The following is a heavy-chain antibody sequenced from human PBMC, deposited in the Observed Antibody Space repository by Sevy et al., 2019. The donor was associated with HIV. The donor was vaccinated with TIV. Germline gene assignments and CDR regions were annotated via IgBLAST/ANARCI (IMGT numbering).Heavy chain of an antibody. CDR1: GGSISSYY. V-gene: IGHV4-59*01. J-gene: IGHJ4*02. CDR3: ARAVHSSSSPHFDY. CDR2: IYYSGST. Sequence: SETLSLTCTVSGGSISSYYWSWIRQPPGKGLEWIGCIYYSGSTNYNPSLKSRVTISVDTSKNQFSLKLSSVTAADTAVYYCARAVHSSSSPHFDYWGQGTLVTVSS. D-gene: IGHD6-6*01.